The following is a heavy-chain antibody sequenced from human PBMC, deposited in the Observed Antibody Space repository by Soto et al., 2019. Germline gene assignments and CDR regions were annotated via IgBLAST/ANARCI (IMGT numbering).Heavy chain of an antibody. CDR3: ARAHYGPSGYYFDS. CDR2: IYHTGSA. J-gene: IGHJ4*02. D-gene: IGHD3-22*01. V-gene: IGHV4-30-2*01. Sequence: QVQLQESGSGLVKPSETLFLTCSVSGDSITSGGYSWSWIRQPPRRGLEWIGYIYHTGSASYSPSLQGRVTISVDQSTHQFSLSLNSVTAADTAIYYCARAHYGPSGYYFDSWGQGSLFTVSS. CDR1: GDSITSGGYS.